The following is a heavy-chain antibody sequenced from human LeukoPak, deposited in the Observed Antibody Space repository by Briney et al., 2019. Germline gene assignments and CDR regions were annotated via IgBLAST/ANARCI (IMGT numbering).Heavy chain of an antibody. CDR1: GYSFTSYW. CDR3: ARAKWELFSAFDI. V-gene: IGHV5-51*01. D-gene: IGHD1-26*01. Sequence: GESLKISYKGSGYSFTSYWIGWVRPMTGKGLEWMGIIYPGDSDTRYSQSFQGQVTISADKSISTAYLQWSSLKASDTAMYYCARAKWELFSAFDIWGQGTMVTVSS. J-gene: IGHJ3*02. CDR2: IYPGDSDT.